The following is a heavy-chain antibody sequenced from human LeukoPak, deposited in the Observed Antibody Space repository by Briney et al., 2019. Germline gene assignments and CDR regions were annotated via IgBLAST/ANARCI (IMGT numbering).Heavy chain of an antibody. J-gene: IGHJ3*02. Sequence: ASVKVSCKASGYTFTSYDINWVRQATGQGLEGMGWMNPNRGNTGYAQKFQGRVTITRNTSISTPYMELSSLRSADTAVYYCARVPSGSSRPRAFDIWGQGTMVTVSS. CDR2: MNPNRGNT. D-gene: IGHD1-26*01. V-gene: IGHV1-8*01. CDR3: ARVPSGSSRPRAFDI. CDR1: GYTFTSYD.